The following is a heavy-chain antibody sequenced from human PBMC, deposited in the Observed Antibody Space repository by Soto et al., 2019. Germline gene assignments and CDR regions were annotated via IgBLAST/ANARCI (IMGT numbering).Heavy chain of an antibody. D-gene: IGHD2-2*01. CDR3: AKDRVADAPMPRRGFDY. Sequence: EVQLLESGGGLVQPGGSLRLSCAASGFTFSSYAMTWVRQAPGKGLEWVSAISGSGGTTYYADSVKGRFTISRDNSKNTLYLQMNSLRAEDTAVYYCAKDRVADAPMPRRGFDYWGQGTLVTVSS. CDR1: GFTFSSYA. CDR2: ISGSGGTT. V-gene: IGHV3-23*01. J-gene: IGHJ4*02.